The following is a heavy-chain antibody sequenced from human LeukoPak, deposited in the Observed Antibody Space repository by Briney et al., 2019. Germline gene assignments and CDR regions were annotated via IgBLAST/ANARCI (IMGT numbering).Heavy chain of an antibody. Sequence: SETLSLTCTVSGGSISSSTNYWGWIRQPPGKGPEWIGSIYYSGSTYYNLPLKSRVTISVDTSKNQFSLKLSSVTAADTAVYYCARWPRYNWNYFPNWFDPWGQGTLVTVSS. CDR2: IYYSGST. CDR3: ARWPRYNWNYFPNWFDP. CDR1: GGSISSSTNY. J-gene: IGHJ5*02. D-gene: IGHD1-7*01. V-gene: IGHV4-39*01.